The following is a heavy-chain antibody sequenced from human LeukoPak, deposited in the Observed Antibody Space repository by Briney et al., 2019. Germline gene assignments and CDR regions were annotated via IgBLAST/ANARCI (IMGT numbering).Heavy chain of an antibody. J-gene: IGHJ4*02. CDR2: INAGNGNT. D-gene: IGHD3-22*01. Sequence: GASVKVSCKASGYTFTSYAMHWVRQAPGQRLEWMGWINAGNGNTKYSQKFQGRVTIIRDTSASTAYMELSSLRSEDTAVYYCARGFTYYYDSSGYNYFDYWGQGTLVTVSS. CDR1: GYTFTSYA. V-gene: IGHV1-3*01. CDR3: ARGFTYYYDSSGYNYFDY.